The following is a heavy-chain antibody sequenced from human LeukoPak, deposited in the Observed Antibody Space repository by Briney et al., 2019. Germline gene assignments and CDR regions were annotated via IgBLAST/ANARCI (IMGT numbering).Heavy chain of an antibody. CDR2: IRSKAYGGTT. D-gene: IGHD3-3*01. V-gene: IGHV3-49*03. Sequence: PGGSLRLSCTASGFTFGDYAMSWFRQAPGKGLEWVGFIRSKAYGGTTEYAASVKGRFTISRDDSKSIAYLQMNSLKTEDTAVYYCTSWRLRFLEWLSIHKSNYYYYGMDVWGQGTTVTVSS. J-gene: IGHJ6*02. CDR1: GFTFGDYA. CDR3: TSWRLRFLEWLSIHKSNYYYYGMDV.